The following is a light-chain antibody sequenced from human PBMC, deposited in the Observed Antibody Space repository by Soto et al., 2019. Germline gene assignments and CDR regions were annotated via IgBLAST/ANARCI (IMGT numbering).Light chain of an antibody. V-gene: IGLV2-8*01. CDR1: SSDVGGYNY. J-gene: IGLJ2*01. CDR2: EVS. CDR3: SSYAGSNNLVV. Sequence: QSALTQPPSASGSPGQSVTISCTGTSSDVGGYNYVSWYQQHPGKAPKLMIYEVSKRPSGVPDRFSGSKSGNTASLTVSGLQAEDEAEYYCSSYAGSNNLVVFGGGTKPTVL.